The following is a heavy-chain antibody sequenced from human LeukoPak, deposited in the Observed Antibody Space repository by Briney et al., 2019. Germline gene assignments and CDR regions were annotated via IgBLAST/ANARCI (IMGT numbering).Heavy chain of an antibody. CDR1: GGSISSYY. D-gene: IGHD6-25*01. CDR2: IYYSGST. Sequence: SETLSLTCTVSGGSISSYYWSWIRQPPGKGLEWIGYIYYSGSTNYNPSLKSRVTISVDTSKNQFSLKLSSVTAADTAVYYCARCRTIAASRFDPWGQGTLVTVSS. J-gene: IGHJ5*02. CDR3: ARCRTIAASRFDP. V-gene: IGHV4-59*08.